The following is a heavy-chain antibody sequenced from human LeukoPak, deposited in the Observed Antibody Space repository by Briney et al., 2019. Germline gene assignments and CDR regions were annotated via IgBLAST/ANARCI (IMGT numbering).Heavy chain of an antibody. CDR2: ISAYNGNT. CDR3: ARDLYGDYSGY. Sequence: ASVKVSCKASGYTFTNYGIAWVRQAPGQGLEWMGWISAYNGNTNYAQKLQGRVTMTTDTSTSTAYMELRSLRSDDTVVYYCARDLYGDYSGYWGQGTLVTASS. J-gene: IGHJ4*02. V-gene: IGHV1-18*01. D-gene: IGHD4-17*01. CDR1: GYTFTNYG.